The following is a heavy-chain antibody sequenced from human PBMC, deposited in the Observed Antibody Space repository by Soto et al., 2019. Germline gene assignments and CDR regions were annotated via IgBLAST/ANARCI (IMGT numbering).Heavy chain of an antibody. J-gene: IGHJ4*02. V-gene: IGHV3-23*01. D-gene: IGHD2-2*01. Sequence: PGGSLRLSCIASGFTFSNYAMSWVRQAPGKGLEWVSTITGSASETYYADSVKGRFTISRDNSKNRLYLQMNSLRAEDTALYFCAKDPDIVLVPVATTFDYWGRGTLVTVSS. CDR2: ITGSASET. CDR1: GFTFSNYA. CDR3: AKDPDIVLVPVATTFDY.